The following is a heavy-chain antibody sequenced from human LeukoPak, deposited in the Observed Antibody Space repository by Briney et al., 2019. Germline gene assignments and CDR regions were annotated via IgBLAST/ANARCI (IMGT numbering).Heavy chain of an antibody. Sequence: GGSLRLSCEGSGFTFSTSWMHWVRQAPGKGLVWVSRIDSDGSRITYADSVKGRFTISRDNAKNTVYLQMNSLRAEDTAVYYCVKSPYSSAWLHYYWGQGTLVTVSS. J-gene: IGHJ4*02. CDR2: IDSDGSRI. CDR3: VKSPYSSAWLHYY. V-gene: IGHV3-74*03. D-gene: IGHD6-19*01. CDR1: GFTFSTSW.